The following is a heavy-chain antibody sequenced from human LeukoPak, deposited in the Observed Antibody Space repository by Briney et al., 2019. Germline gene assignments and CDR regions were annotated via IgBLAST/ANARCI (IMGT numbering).Heavy chain of an antibody. D-gene: IGHD1-26*01. CDR1: GYTFTGYY. V-gene: IGHV1-2*02. J-gene: IGHJ4*02. CDR2: INPNSGGT. Sequence: ASVKVSSTASGYTFTGYYMHWVRQAPGQGLEWMGWINPNSGGTNYAQKFQGRVTMTRDTSISTAYMELSRPRSDDTAVYYCSSSMRATRYFDYWGQGTLVTVSS. CDR3: SSSMRATRYFDY.